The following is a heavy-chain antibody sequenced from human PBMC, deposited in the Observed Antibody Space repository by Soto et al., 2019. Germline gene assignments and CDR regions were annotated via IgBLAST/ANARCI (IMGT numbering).Heavy chain of an antibody. CDR2: IIPIFGTA. CDR3: ARGPSNCSSTSCPRLDY. Sequence: SVKVSCKASGGTFSSYAISWVRQAPGQGLEWMGGIIPIFGTANYAQKFQGRVTITADESTSTAYMELSSLRSEDTAAYYCARGPSNCSSTSCPRLDYWGQGTLVTVSS. CDR1: GGTFSSYA. D-gene: IGHD2-2*01. J-gene: IGHJ4*02. V-gene: IGHV1-69*13.